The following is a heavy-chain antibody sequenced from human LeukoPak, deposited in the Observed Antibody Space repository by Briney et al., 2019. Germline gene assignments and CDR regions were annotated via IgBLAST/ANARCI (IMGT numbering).Heavy chain of an antibody. D-gene: IGHD6-19*01. J-gene: IGHJ3*02. V-gene: IGHV5-51*01. CDR3: ARPYSSGWGHSFDI. Sequence: GESLKISCKGSGSTFTNNWIAWVRQMPGKGLEWMGIIYPGDSETRYSPSFQGQVTISADKSISTASLQWGSLKASDTAMYYCARPYSSGWGHSFDIWGQGTMVTVSS. CDR1: GSTFTNNW. CDR2: IYPGDSET.